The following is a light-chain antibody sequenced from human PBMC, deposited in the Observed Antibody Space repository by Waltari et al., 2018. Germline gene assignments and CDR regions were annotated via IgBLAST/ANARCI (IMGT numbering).Light chain of an antibody. CDR3: QQYYNWPRT. CDR1: QSVGSN. Sequence: EIVMLQSPGTLFASPGDRVIMSCRASQSVGSNFAWDQQKPGQAPRLLIYGASTRATDVPGTFSGSGSGRVFTLTISSLQSEDFALYYCQQYYNWPRTFGQGTKVEIK. V-gene: IGKV3-15*01. CDR2: GAS. J-gene: IGKJ1*01.